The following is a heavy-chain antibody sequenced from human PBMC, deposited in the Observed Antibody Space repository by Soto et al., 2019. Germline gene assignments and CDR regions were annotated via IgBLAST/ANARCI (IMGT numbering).Heavy chain of an antibody. V-gene: IGHV3-21*01. Sequence: PGGSLRLSCAASGFTFSSYSMNWVRQAPGKGLEWVSSISSSSSYIYYADSVKGRFTISRDNAKNSLYLQMNSLRAEDTAVYYCARAKSSSWYVDDAFDIWGQGTMVTVSS. D-gene: IGHD6-13*01. J-gene: IGHJ3*02. CDR2: ISSSSSYI. CDR1: GFTFSSYS. CDR3: ARAKSSSWYVDDAFDI.